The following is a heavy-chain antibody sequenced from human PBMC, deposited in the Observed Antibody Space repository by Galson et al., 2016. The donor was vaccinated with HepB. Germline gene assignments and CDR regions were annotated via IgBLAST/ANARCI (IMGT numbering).Heavy chain of an antibody. J-gene: IGHJ6*02. CDR3: ARDRRGIFGLSHYYGLDV. D-gene: IGHD2-15*01. CDR2: IHSGSRT. Sequence: SLRLSCAASGITVSSSYMSWVRQAPGKGLEWASGIHSGSRTHYAESVRGRFTISRDNSKNILYLQLNRLTVEDTALYYCARDRRGIFGLSHYYGLDVWGQGTRVTVSS. CDR1: GITVSSSY. V-gene: IGHV3-53*01.